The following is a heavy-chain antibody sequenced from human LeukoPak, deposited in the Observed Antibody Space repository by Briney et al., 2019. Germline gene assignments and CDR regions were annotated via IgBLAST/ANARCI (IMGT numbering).Heavy chain of an antibody. CDR1: GYSLTNYY. D-gene: IGHD5-12*01. J-gene: IGHJ4*02. CDR3: ARAAPPTRIGAGRFDY. Sequence: GASVKVSCKAFGYSLTNYYVHWVRQAPGQGLEWVGEINRSGGSTSYAQKFQGRITVTRDTYTNTVYMDLSSLRSEDTATYHCARAAPPTRIGAGRFDYWGQGSLLTVAS. V-gene: IGHV1-46*01. CDR2: INRSGGST.